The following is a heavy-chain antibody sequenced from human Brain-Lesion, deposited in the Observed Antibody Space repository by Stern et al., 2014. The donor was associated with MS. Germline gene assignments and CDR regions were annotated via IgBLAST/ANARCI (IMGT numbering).Heavy chain of an antibody. D-gene: IGHD2-15*01. CDR2: ISYSGNT. V-gene: IGHV4-39*01. Sequence: QVQLQESGPGLVKPSETLSLTCTVAGGSVSSTSYACAWIRQPPGKGLAWIGTISYSGNTYYSPSLKSRLTISLDTSKHQFSLQLRSGTAADTAVYYCAGEEDIRYCSGGSCTGNWFDPWGQGTLVTVSS. J-gene: IGHJ5*02. CDR1: GGSVSSTSYA. CDR3: AGEEDIRYCSGGSCTGNWFDP.